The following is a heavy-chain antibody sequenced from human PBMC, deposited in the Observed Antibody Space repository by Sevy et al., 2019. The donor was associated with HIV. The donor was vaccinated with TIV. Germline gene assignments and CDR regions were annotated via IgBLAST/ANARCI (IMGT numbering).Heavy chain of an antibody. CDR3: ARPPTCGGDCYYFDY. J-gene: IGHJ4*02. CDR1: GGSFSGYY. V-gene: IGHV4-34*01. D-gene: IGHD2-21*02. Sequence: SETLSLTCAVYGGSFSGYYWSWIRQPPGKGLEWIGEINHSGSTNYNPSLKSRVTISVDTSKNQFSLKLSSVTAADTAVYYCARPPTCGGDCYYFDYWGQGTLVTVSS. CDR2: INHSGST.